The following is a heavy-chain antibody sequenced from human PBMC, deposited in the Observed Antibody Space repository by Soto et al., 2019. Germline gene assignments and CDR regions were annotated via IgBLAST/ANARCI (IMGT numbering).Heavy chain of an antibody. CDR3: AHRQTYCGGNCYSGFDY. Sequence: QITLKESGPTLVKPTQTLTLTCTSSGFSLTTSGVGVGWIRQPPGKALEWLALIYWDDDKRYSPSLKSRLTITKDTSKNQVVLTMTNMDPVDTATYYCAHRQTYCGGNCYSGFDYWGQGTLVTVSS. CDR2: IYWDDDK. D-gene: IGHD2-21*02. CDR1: GFSLTTSGVG. V-gene: IGHV2-5*02. J-gene: IGHJ4*02.